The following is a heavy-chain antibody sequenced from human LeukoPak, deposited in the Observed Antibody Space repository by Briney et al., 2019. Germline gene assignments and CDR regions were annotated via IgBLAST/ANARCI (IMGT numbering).Heavy chain of an antibody. Sequence: GGSLRLSCAASGFTFSSYSMNWVRQAPGKGLEWVSYISSSSSSISYADSVKGPFTISRDNAKNSLYMQMRSLRAEDMAVYSCARVGDFWSGYQIDPWGQGTLVTVSS. CDR2: ISSSSSSI. V-gene: IGHV3-48*04. CDR1: GFTFSSYS. D-gene: IGHD3-3*01. J-gene: IGHJ5*02. CDR3: ARVGDFWSGYQIDP.